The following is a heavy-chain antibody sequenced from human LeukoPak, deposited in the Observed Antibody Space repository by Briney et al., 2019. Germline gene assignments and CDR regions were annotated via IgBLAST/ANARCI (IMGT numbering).Heavy chain of an antibody. CDR1: GGTFSSYG. Sequence: ASVKVSCKASGGTFSSYGISWVRQAPGQGLEWMGWISAYNGNTNYAQKLQGRVTMTTDTSTSTAYMELRSLRSDDTAVYYCARVLTVFHWFDPWGQGTLVTVSS. D-gene: IGHD2/OR15-2a*01. CDR2: ISAYNGNT. V-gene: IGHV1-18*01. CDR3: ARVLTVFHWFDP. J-gene: IGHJ5*02.